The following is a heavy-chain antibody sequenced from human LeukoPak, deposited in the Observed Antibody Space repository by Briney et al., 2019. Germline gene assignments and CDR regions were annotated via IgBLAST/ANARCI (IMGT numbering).Heavy chain of an antibody. V-gene: IGHV1-2*02. CDR3: ATGYCSGGSCYPIDLYAFYYYYYMDV. Sequence: ASVKVSCKASGYTFTGYYMQWVRQAPGQGLEWMGWINPSSGCTNYAQKFQGRVTMTRDTSISTAYMELSSLRSEDTAVYYCATGYCSGGSCYPIDLYAFYYYYYMDVWGKGTTVTISS. CDR1: GYTFTGYY. CDR2: INPSSGCT. D-gene: IGHD2-15*01. J-gene: IGHJ6*03.